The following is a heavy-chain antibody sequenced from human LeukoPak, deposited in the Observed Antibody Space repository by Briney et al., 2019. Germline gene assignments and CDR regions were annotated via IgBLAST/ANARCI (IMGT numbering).Heavy chain of an antibody. Sequence: GGSLRLSCAASGFTFSSYAMSWVRQAPGKGLEWVSAISGSGGSTYYADSVKGRFTISRDYSKNTLYLQMNSLRAEDTAVYYCAKDAWVTGAPYYFDYWGQGTLVTVSS. V-gene: IGHV3-23*01. J-gene: IGHJ4*02. CDR3: AKDAWVTGAPYYFDY. CDR1: GFTFSSYA. CDR2: ISGSGGST. D-gene: IGHD5-18*01.